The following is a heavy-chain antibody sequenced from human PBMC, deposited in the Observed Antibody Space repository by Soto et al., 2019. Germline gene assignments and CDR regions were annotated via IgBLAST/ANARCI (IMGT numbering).Heavy chain of an antibody. Sequence: GGSLRLSCAASGFTFSSYGMHWVRQAPGKGLEWVAVIWYDGSNKYYADSVKGRFTISRDNSKNTLYLQMNSLRAEDTAVYYCAREVVVVAATSYYYYGMDVWGQGNTVTVSS. CDR2: IWYDGSNK. D-gene: IGHD2-15*01. V-gene: IGHV3-33*01. J-gene: IGHJ6*02. CDR1: GFTFSSYG. CDR3: AREVVVVAATSYYYYGMDV.